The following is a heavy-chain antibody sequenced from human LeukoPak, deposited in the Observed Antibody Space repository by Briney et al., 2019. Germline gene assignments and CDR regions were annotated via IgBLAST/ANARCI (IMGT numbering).Heavy chain of an antibody. CDR2: IKEDGSEK. D-gene: IGHD4-17*01. Sequence: PGGSLRLSCAASRFTFSDYYMTWVRQAPGRGLEWVANIKEDGSEKNYVDSVKGRFTISRDNAKYSVYLLLNSLTPEDTAVYYCARDLRAGGTWSYGVYFDLWGRGTLVTVSS. V-gene: IGHV3-7*01. CDR3: ARDLRAGGTWSYGVYFDL. CDR1: RFTFSDYY. J-gene: IGHJ2*01.